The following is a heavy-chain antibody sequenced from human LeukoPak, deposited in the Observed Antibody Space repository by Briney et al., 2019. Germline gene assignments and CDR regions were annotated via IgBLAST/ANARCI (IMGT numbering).Heavy chain of an antibody. V-gene: IGHV4-59*08. D-gene: IGHD3-16*02. J-gene: IGHJ4*02. CDR2: MYYSGRT. CDR3: ARLVWGSHRFHD. CDR1: GVSINNHD. Sequence: RPSETLSRTCSVSGVSINNHDWSWIRQPPGKGLEWIGYMYYSGRTKYNPSLKSRVTMSGDTSKNHFSLKLSSVTAADTAVYYCARLVWGSHRFHDWGQGTLVTVSS.